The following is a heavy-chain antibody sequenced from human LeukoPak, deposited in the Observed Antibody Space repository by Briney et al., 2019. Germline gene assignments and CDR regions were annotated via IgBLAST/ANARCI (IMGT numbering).Heavy chain of an antibody. J-gene: IGHJ4*02. D-gene: IGHD4-17*01. CDR1: GGSIRSSY. CDR3: AREVDYGDYKFFDY. CDR2: IYYSGST. V-gene: IGHV4-59*01. Sequence: SETLSPTCTVAGGSIRSSYWSWIRQPPGKGLEWIGYIYYSGSTNYNPSLKSRVTISVDTSKNQFSLKLSSVTAADTAVYYCAREVDYGDYKFFDYWGQGTLVTVSS.